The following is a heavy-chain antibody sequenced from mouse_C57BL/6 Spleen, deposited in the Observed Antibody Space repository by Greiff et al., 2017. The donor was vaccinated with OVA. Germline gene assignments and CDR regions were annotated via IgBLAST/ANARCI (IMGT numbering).Heavy chain of an antibody. Sequence: EVQLQQSGPELVKPGASVKISCKASGYTFTDYYMNWVKQSHGKSLEWIGDINPNNGGTSYNQKFKGKATLTVDKSSSTAYMELRSLTSEDSAVYYCARWQSRDYWGQCTTLTVSS. CDR1: GYTFTDYY. D-gene: IGHD6-1*01. J-gene: IGHJ2*01. CDR3: ARWQSRDY. V-gene: IGHV1-26*01. CDR2: INPNNGGT.